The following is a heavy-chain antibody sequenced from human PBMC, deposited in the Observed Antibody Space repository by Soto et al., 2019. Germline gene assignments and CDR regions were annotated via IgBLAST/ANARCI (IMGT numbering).Heavy chain of an antibody. D-gene: IGHD6-19*01. V-gene: IGHV4-59*01. Sequence: PSETLSLTCTVSGGSISSYYWSWIRQPPGKGLEWIGYIYYSGSTNYNPSLKSRVTISVDTSKNQFSLKLSSVTAADTAVYYCARSKSSGWYEAYYFDYWGQGTLVTVSS. J-gene: IGHJ4*02. CDR1: GGSISSYY. CDR3: ARSKSSGWYEAYYFDY. CDR2: IYYSGST.